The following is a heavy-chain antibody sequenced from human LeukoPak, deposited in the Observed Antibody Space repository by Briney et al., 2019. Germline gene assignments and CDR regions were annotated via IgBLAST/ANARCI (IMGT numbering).Heavy chain of an antibody. Sequence: GASVKVSCKASGYTFTGYYMHWVRQAPGQGLEWMGWISAYNGNTNYAQKLQGRVTMTTDTSTSTAYMELRSLRSDDTAVYYCAREWWELLTGLDYWGQGTLVTVSS. CDR1: GYTFTGYY. CDR3: AREWWELLTGLDY. CDR2: ISAYNGNT. J-gene: IGHJ4*02. V-gene: IGHV1-18*04. D-gene: IGHD1-26*01.